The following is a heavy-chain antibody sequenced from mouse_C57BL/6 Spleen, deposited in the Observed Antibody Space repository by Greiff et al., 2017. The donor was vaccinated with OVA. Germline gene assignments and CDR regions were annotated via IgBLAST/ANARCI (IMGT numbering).Heavy chain of an antibody. Sequence: VQLQESGPGLVQPSQSLSITCTVSGFSLTSYGVHWVRQSPGKGLEWLGVIWRGGSTDYNAAFMSKLSITKDNSKSQVFFKMNSLKADDTAIYYCAKSPYDYDERVYAMDYWGQGTSVTVSS. CDR3: AKSPYDYDERVYAMDY. CDR1: GFSLTSYG. CDR2: IWRGGST. J-gene: IGHJ4*01. V-gene: IGHV2-5*01. D-gene: IGHD2-4*01.